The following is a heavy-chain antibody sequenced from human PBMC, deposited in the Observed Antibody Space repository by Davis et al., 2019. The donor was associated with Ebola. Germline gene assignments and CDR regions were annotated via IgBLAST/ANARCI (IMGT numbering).Heavy chain of an antibody. CDR3: ATTQWMREFDN. Sequence: GESPKTPCTAPGFTVSSNHMSWVRQAPGKGLESVSVIYDQRTAYADAVRGRFINSRDKSNNTLYLGMSRLRVDDTAVYYCATTQWMREFDNWGHRTMVTVSS. CDR1: GFTVSSNH. D-gene: IGHD5-12*01. J-gene: IGHJ4*01. V-gene: IGHV3-66*02. CDR2: IYDQRT.